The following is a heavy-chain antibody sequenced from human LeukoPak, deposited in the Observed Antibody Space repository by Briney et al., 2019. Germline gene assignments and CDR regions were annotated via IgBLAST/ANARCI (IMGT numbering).Heavy chain of an antibody. D-gene: IGHD6-13*01. CDR3: ARVGSSSWYAPIDY. Sequence: GGSLRLSCAASGFTFSSYWMNWVRQAPGKGLEWVANIKGDGSEKSYVDSVKGRFTISRDNAKNSLYLQMNSLRAEDTAVYYCARVGSSSWYAPIDYWGQGTLVTVSS. J-gene: IGHJ4*02. CDR2: IKGDGSEK. V-gene: IGHV3-7*01. CDR1: GFTFSSYW.